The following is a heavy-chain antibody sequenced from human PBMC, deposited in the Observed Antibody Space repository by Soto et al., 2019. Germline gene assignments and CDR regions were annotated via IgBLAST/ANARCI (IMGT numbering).Heavy chain of an antibody. CDR3: TTVALIVVVPAATLKTLDV. J-gene: IGHJ6*02. Sequence: GGSLRLSCAASGFTFSNAWMNWVRQAPGKGLEWVGRIKSKTYVGTTDEAAPVKGRFTMSRDDSINTLNLQMNSLKTEVTVVYYCTTVALIVVVPAATLKTLDVWGQGTTVTVSS. CDR2: IKSKTYVGTT. D-gene: IGHD2-2*01. CDR1: GFTFSNAW. V-gene: IGHV3-15*07.